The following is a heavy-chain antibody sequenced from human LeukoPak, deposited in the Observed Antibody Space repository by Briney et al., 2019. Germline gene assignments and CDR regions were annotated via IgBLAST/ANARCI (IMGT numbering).Heavy chain of an antibody. V-gene: IGHV3-23*01. D-gene: IGHD3-3*01. CDR1: GFTFSSYA. Sequence: PGGSLRLSCAASGFTFSSYAMSWVRQAPGKGLEWVSAISGSGGSTYYADSVKGRFTISRDNSKNTLYLQMGSLRAEDMAVYYCARGYYDFWSGYSTTPRRSLPWYYYYMDVWGKGTTVTVSS. CDR2: ISGSGGST. J-gene: IGHJ6*03. CDR3: ARGYYDFWSGYSTTPRRSLPWYYYYMDV.